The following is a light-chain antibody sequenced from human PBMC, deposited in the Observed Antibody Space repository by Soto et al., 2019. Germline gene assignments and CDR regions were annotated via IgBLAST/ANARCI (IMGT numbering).Light chain of an antibody. Sequence: EIVLTQSPGTLSLSPGERATLSCRASQSVSSSYLAWYQQKPGQAPRLLIYGASSRATGIPDRFSGSGSGTAFTLTISRREPEDFAVYYCQQYGSAPGYTFGQGTKLEIK. CDR2: GAS. CDR3: QQYGSAPGYT. V-gene: IGKV3-20*01. CDR1: QSVSSSY. J-gene: IGKJ2*01.